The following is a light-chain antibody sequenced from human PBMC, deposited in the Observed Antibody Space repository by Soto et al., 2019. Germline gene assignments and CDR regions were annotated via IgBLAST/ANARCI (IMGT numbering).Light chain of an antibody. CDR3: QQYADSPLT. CDR2: DAS. CDR1: QSVGKNY. Sequence: ENVLTQSPGTLSLSPGERAILSCRASQSVGKNYFGWFQQKLGQAPRLLIYDASNRATGIPDRFSGSGSGTDFTLTISRLEPEDFAVYYCQQYADSPLTFGGGTKVEI. J-gene: IGKJ4*01. V-gene: IGKV3-20*01.